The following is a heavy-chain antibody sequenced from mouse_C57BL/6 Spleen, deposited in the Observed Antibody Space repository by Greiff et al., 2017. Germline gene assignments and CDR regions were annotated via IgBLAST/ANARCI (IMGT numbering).Heavy chain of an antibody. CDR2: ISRKSSNYAT. CDR1: GFTFTTYA. CDR3: VRSSPYSMDY. J-gene: IGHJ4*01. Sequence: EVMLVESGGGLVQPKGSLKLSCAASGFTFTTYAMHWVRQAPGQGLEWVARISRKSSNYATYYADSVKDRFTLSRDDSQSMIYLQMNNLKSEDTAMYYCVRSSPYSMDYWGKGTSVTVSS. D-gene: IGHD1-1*01. V-gene: IGHV10-3*01.